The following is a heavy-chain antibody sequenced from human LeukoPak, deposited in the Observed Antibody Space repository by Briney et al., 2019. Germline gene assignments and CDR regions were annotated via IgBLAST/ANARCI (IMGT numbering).Heavy chain of an antibody. J-gene: IGHJ6*03. CDR1: GFTFSSYW. D-gene: IGHD3-10*01. CDR3: ARDLRGFGVNYMDV. V-gene: IGHV3-74*01. Sequence: PGGSLRLSCAASGFTFSSYWMHWVRQAPGKGLVWVSRINSDGSSTSYADSVKGRFTISRDNAKNSLYLHMNSLRAEDTAVYYCARDLRGFGVNYMDVWGKGTTVTISS. CDR2: INSDGSST.